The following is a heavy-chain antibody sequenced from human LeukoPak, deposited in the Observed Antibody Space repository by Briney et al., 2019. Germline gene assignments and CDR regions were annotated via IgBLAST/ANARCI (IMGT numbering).Heavy chain of an antibody. J-gene: IGHJ4*02. CDR2: MSYDGSDK. CDR1: GFTFSTYA. V-gene: IGHV3-30*04. Sequence: PGGSLRLSCAASGFTFSTYAMHWVRQAPGEGLEWVAVMSYDGSDKYYVDSVKGRFTISRDNSKNTLYLQMNSLRPEDTAVYYCARDGRRSGWYNFDYWGQGTLVTVSS. D-gene: IGHD6-19*01. CDR3: ARDGRRSGWYNFDY.